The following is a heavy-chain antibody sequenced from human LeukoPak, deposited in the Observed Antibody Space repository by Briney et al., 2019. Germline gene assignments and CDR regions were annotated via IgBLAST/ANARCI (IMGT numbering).Heavy chain of an antibody. CDR2: IIPILGIA. J-gene: IGHJ5*02. V-gene: IGHV1-69*04. D-gene: IGHD2/OR15-2a*01. CDR1: GGTFSSYA. CDR3: AREAESRFDP. Sequence: GSSVKVSCKASGGTFSSYAISWVRQAPGQGLEWMGRIIPILGIANYAQKFQGRVTITAGKSTSTAYMELSSLRSEDTAVYYCAREAESRFDPWGQGTLVTVSS.